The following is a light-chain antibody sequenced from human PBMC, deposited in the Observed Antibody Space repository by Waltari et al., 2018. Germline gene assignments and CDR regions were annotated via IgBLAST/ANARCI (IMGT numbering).Light chain of an antibody. CDR1: QRVSSN. Sequence: EIVMTQAPATRSVSPEERATLSRSARQRVSSNFAWYQHKPGQAPRLLIYGASTRATGIPARVSGSASGTEFTLTISSMQSEDFAVYYCQQYNNWPPWPFGQGTKVEIK. CDR2: GAS. J-gene: IGKJ1*01. V-gene: IGKV3-15*01. CDR3: QQYNNWPPWP.